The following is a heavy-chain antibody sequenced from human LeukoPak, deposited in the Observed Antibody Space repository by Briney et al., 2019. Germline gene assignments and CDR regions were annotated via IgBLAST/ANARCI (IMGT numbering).Heavy chain of an antibody. CDR2: ISISSSTI. V-gene: IGHV3-48*01. J-gene: IGHJ4*02. CDR1: GFTFSSYS. CDR3: AKDSAYYYDSSGYYYD. Sequence: PGGSLRLSCAASGFTFSSYSMNWVRQAPGKWLEWVSYISISSSTIYYADSVKGRFTISRDNAKNSLYLQMNSLRAEDTAMYYCAKDSAYYYDSSGYYYDWGQGTLVTVSS. D-gene: IGHD3-22*01.